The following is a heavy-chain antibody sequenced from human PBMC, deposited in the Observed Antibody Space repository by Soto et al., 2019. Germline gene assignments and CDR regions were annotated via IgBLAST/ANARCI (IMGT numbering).Heavy chain of an antibody. Sequence: EVRLEEAGGGFVQPGGSLRVSCSGSGFIFSSFWMHWVRQGPGKGLEWVSRINGDGASLAYAESVKGRFSISRDNVKNTLHLQMHSLGGDDTAVYFCAREGSIGLDVWGRGTTVTVSS. V-gene: IGHV3-74*03. CDR3: AREGSIGLDV. J-gene: IGHJ6*02. D-gene: IGHD2-21*01. CDR2: INGDGASL. CDR1: GFIFSSFW.